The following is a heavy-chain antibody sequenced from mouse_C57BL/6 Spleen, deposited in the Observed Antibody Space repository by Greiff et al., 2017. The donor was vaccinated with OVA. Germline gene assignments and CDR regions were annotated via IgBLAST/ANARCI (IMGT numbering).Heavy chain of an antibody. J-gene: IGHJ1*03. CDR2: IYPGDGDT. D-gene: IGHD4-1*01. V-gene: IGHV1-82*01. CDR1: GYAFSSSW. CDR3: ARGENWDWYFDV. Sequence: QVHVKQSGPELVKPGASVKISCKASGYAFSSSWMNWVKQRPGKGLEWIGRIYPGDGDTNYNGKFKGKATLTADKSSSTAYMQLSSLTSEDSAVYFCARGENWDWYFDVWGTGTTVTVSS.